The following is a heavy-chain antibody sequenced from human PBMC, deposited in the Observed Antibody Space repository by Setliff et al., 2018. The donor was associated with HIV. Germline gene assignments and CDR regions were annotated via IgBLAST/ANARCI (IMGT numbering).Heavy chain of an antibody. J-gene: IGHJ4*02. Sequence: PVGSLRLSCVVSGFNFKSGWMTWVRQAPGKGLEWVGRIKSNSDGGTSDYAAAVKDRFSFSRDDSKSILYLQMNSLEIEDTAVYFCSTGPSRVSDGIADFWGPGTLVTVSS. CDR2: IKSNSDGGTS. CDR1: GFNFKSGW. V-gene: IGHV3-15*01. CDR3: STGPSRVSDGIADF.